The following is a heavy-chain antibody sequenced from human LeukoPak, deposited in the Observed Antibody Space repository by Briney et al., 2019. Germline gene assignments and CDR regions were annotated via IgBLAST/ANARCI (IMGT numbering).Heavy chain of an antibody. J-gene: IGHJ4*02. Sequence: PGGSLRLSCAASGFTFSSYGMHWVRQAPGKGLEWVAVIWYDGSNKYYADSVKGRFTISRDNAKNSVYLQMNSLRADDTAIYYCARDLRRGGSYFDYWGQGTLVTVSS. CDR2: IWYDGSNK. CDR3: ARDLRRGGSYFDY. V-gene: IGHV3-33*01. D-gene: IGHD3-16*01. CDR1: GFTFSSYG.